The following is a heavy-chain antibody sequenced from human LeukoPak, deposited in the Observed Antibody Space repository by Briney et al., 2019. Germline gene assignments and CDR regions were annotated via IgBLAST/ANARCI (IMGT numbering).Heavy chain of an antibody. V-gene: IGHV3-23*01. J-gene: IGHJ4*02. CDR3: AKTRGYSGYDHFDY. Sequence: GGALRLSCAASGFTFDDYAMCWGLQAPGGGVEWGSAIIGSGGSTYYADSVEGRFTISRDNSKNTLYLQMNSLRAEDTAVYYCAKTRGYSGYDHFDYWGQGTLVTVSS. CDR1: GFTFDDYA. CDR2: IIGSGGST. D-gene: IGHD5-12*01.